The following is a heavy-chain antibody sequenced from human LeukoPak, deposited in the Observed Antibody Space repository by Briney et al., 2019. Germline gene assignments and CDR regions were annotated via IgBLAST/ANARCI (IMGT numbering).Heavy chain of an antibody. CDR2: IIPIFGTA. CDR1: GYTFTNYG. Sequence: SVKVSCKASGYTFTNYGVNWVRRAPGQGLEWMGGIIPIFGTANYAQKFQGRVTITADKSTSTAYMELSSLRSEDTAVYYCARDTVTKLLGYYYYMDVWGKGTTVTVSS. D-gene: IGHD4-17*01. J-gene: IGHJ6*03. V-gene: IGHV1-69*06. CDR3: ARDTVTKLLGYYYYMDV.